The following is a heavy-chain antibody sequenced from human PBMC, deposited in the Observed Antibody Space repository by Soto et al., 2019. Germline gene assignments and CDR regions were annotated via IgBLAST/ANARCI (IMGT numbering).Heavy chain of an antibody. CDR2: ISSNGGST. Sequence: WGSLRLSCSASGFTFSSYAMHWVRQAPGKGLEYVSAISSNGGSTYYADSVKGRFTISRDNSKNTLYLQMSSLRAEDTAVYYCVKAQTIIYYYYYYGMDVWGQGTTVTVSS. CDR1: GFTFSSYA. CDR3: VKAQTIIYYYYYYGMDV. D-gene: IGHD1-20*01. V-gene: IGHV3-64D*06. J-gene: IGHJ6*02.